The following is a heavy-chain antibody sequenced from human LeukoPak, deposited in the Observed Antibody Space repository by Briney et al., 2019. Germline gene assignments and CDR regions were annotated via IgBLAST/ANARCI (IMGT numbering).Heavy chain of an antibody. CDR1: GDSVSSNSAA. V-gene: IGHV6-1*01. CDR3: ARDEDGYNYGFDP. J-gene: IGHJ5*02. Sequence: SQTLSLTCAISGDSVSSNSAAWNWIRQSSSRGLEWLGRTYYRSKWYNDYAVSVKSRIIINPDTSKNQFFLQLNSVTPEDTAVYCCARDEDGYNYGFDPWGQGTLVTVSS. CDR2: TYYRSKWYN. D-gene: IGHD5-24*01.